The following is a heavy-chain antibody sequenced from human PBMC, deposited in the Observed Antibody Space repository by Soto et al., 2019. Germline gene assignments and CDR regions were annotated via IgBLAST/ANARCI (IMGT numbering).Heavy chain of an antibody. J-gene: IGHJ5*02. CDR1: GDSIISSDFY. D-gene: IGHD3-3*02. CDR2: IFYLGSS. CDR3: ARHSLALRKNNWFDP. Sequence: SETLSLTCTVSGDSIISSDFYWGWVRQPPGKGLEWIGSIFYLGSSYYNPSLKSRVTMSVDTSKNQFSLRLRSVTATDTALYFCARHSLALRKNNWFDPWGQGIMVTVSS. V-gene: IGHV4-39*01.